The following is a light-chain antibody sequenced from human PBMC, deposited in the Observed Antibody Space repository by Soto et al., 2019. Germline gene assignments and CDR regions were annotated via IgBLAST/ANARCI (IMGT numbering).Light chain of an antibody. CDR3: QQRSNWPYT. V-gene: IGKV3-11*01. Sequence: EIVLTQSPATLSLSPGERATLSCRASQSVSSYLAWYHKKPGQAPRLLIYDASNRATGIPARFSGSGSGTDFTLTISSLEPEDFAVYYCQQRSNWPYTFGQGTKLEIK. CDR1: QSVSSY. CDR2: DAS. J-gene: IGKJ2*01.